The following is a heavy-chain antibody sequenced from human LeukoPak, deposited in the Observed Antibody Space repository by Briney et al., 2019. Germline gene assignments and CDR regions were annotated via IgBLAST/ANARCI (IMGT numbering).Heavy chain of an antibody. Sequence: GGSLRLSCAASGFTFSSYAMSWVRQAPGKGLEWVSTISGSGGSTYYADSVKGRFTVSRDNSKNTLYLQMNSLRAEDTAVYYCAKDKGLWFWDLLTFDHWGQGTLVTVSS. J-gene: IGHJ4*02. CDR2: ISGSGGST. V-gene: IGHV3-23*01. CDR1: GFTFSSYA. D-gene: IGHD3-10*01. CDR3: AKDKGLWFWDLLTFDH.